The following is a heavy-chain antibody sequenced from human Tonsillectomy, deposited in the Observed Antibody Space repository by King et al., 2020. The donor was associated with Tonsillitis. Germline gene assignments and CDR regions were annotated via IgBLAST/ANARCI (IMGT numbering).Heavy chain of an antibody. CDR2: ISYDENKT. Sequence: VQLVESGGDVVQPGRSLRLSCVGSGFTGSHYAMHWVRQAPGKGLEWVAVISYDENKTYYAESVKGRFPISRSNSKGSLYLQMNSLRAEDTAVYYCAREESMALDYWGQGTLVTVSS. CDR3: AREESMALDY. D-gene: IGHD2/OR15-2a*01. J-gene: IGHJ4*02. V-gene: IGHV3-30-3*01. CDR1: GFTGSHYA.